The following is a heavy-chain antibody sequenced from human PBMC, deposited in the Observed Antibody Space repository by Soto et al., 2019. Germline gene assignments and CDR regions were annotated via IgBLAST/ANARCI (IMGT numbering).Heavy chain of an antibody. J-gene: IGHJ5*02. V-gene: IGHV3-21*01. CDR3: ARDPDYGDYLDLKWFDP. CDR1: GFAFSTYS. D-gene: IGHD4-17*01. CDR2: ISSTGTYI. Sequence: EVRLVESGGGLVKPGGSLRLSCAASGFAFSTYSMNWVRQAPGKGLEWVSSISSTGTYIYYADSVKGRFIISRDNAKYSLFLQMTSLRADDTAVYYCARDPDYGDYLDLKWFDPWGQGTLVTVSS.